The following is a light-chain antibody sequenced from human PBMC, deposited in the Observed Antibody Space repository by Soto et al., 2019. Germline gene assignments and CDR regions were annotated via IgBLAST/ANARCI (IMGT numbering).Light chain of an antibody. V-gene: IGLV2-14*01. CDR3: SSYTSSSTLLYV. Sequence: QSALTQPASVSGSPGQSITISCTGTSSDVGGYNYVSWYQQHPGKAPQLMIYDVSNRPSGVSNRFSGSKSGNTAALTISRLQAEDESDYYCSSYTSSSTLLYVFGTGTKLTVL. CDR2: DVS. CDR1: SSDVGGYNY. J-gene: IGLJ1*01.